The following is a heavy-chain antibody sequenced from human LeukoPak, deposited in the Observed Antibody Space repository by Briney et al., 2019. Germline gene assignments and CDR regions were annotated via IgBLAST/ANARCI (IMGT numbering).Heavy chain of an antibody. V-gene: IGHV1-2*02. CDR2: INPNSGGT. CDR1: GYTFTGYH. J-gene: IGHJ4*02. Sequence: ASVKVSCKASGYTFTGYHMHWVRQAPGQGLEWMGWINPNSGGTNYAQKFQGRVTMTRDTSISTAYMELSRLRSDDTAVYYCARVPGGQQLVLTFDYWGQGTLVTVSS. D-gene: IGHD6-13*01. CDR3: ARVPGGQQLVLTFDY.